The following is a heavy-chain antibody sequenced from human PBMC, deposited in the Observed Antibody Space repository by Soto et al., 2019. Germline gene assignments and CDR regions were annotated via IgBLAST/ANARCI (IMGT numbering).Heavy chain of an antibody. J-gene: IGHJ4*02. V-gene: IGHV1-69*01. CDR1: GGTFGSYA. CDR3: ARDYYYDSSGYYFRLDY. Sequence: QVQLVQSGAEVKKPGSSVKVSCKASGGTFGSYAISWVRQAPGQGLEWMGGIIPIFGTANYAQKFQGRVTITADESTSTAYMELSSLRSEDTAVYYCARDYYYDSSGYYFRLDYWGQGTLVTVSS. D-gene: IGHD3-22*01. CDR2: IIPIFGTA.